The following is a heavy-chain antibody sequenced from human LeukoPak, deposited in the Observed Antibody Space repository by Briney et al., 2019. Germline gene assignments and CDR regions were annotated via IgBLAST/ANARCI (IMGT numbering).Heavy chain of an antibody. D-gene: IGHD3-10*01. CDR1: GYNFTGYY. J-gene: IGHJ6*02. CDR2: INPNGGGT. CDR3: ARDFPARGYGMDV. V-gene: IGHV1-2*02. Sequence: ASVKVSCKASGYNFTGYYVHWVRQAPGKGLEWMGWINPNGGGTNYAQKFQDRVSMTRDTSISTAYMELSRLRFEDTAVYYCARDFPARGYGMDVWGQGTTVTV.